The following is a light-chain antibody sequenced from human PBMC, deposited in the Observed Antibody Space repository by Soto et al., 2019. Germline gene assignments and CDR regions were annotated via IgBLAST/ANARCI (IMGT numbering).Light chain of an antibody. CDR2: DAS. CDR1: QTVRNNY. CDR3: QQFSSYPLT. J-gene: IGKJ4*01. Sequence: FVLTQSPGTLSLSPGERGTLSCRASQTVRNNYLAWYQQKPGQAPRLLIYDASSRATGIPDRFSGGGSGTDFTLTISRLEPEGFAVYYCQQFSSYPLTLGGGTKVDIK. V-gene: IGKV3-20*01.